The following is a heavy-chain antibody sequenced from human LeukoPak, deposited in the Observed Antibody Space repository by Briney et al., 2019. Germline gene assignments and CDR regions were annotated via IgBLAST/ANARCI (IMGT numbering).Heavy chain of an antibody. J-gene: IGHJ3*02. CDR1: GGSISSYY. Sequence: SETLSLTCTVSGGSISSYYWSWIRQPPGKGLEWIGYIYYSGSTNYNPSLKSRVTISVDTSKNQFSLRLSSVTAADTAVYYCARGIARDAFDIWGQGTMVTVSS. D-gene: IGHD6-13*01. V-gene: IGHV4-59*01. CDR3: ARGIARDAFDI. CDR2: IYYSGST.